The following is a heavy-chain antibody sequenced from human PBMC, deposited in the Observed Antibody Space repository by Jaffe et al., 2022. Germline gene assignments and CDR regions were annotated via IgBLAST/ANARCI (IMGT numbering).Heavy chain of an antibody. V-gene: IGHV3-23*01. CDR3: AKDFRFLEGSFDY. J-gene: IGHJ4*02. D-gene: IGHD3-3*01. CDR2: ISSSGGST. CDR1: GLTFSSSA. Sequence: DVQLLESGGGLVQPGGSLRLSCAASGLTFSSSAMSWVRQAPGKGLEWVSAISSSGGSTYYADSVKGRFTISRDNSKNMLYLQMNSLRAEDTALYYCAKDFRFLEGSFDYWGQGTLVTVSS.